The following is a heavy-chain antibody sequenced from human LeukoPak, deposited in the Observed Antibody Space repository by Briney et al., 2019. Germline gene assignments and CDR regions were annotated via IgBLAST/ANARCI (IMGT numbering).Heavy chain of an antibody. CDR3: ARGGSSWDVIDY. Sequence: SETLSLTCTVSGGSISNYYWSWIRQPPGKGLEWIGYIYYSGSTNYNPSLKSRITISVGTSKNQFSLRLSSVTAADTALYCCARGGSSWDVIDYWGQGTLVTVSS. J-gene: IGHJ4*02. CDR1: GGSISNYY. D-gene: IGHD6-13*01. CDR2: IYYSGST. V-gene: IGHV4-59*08.